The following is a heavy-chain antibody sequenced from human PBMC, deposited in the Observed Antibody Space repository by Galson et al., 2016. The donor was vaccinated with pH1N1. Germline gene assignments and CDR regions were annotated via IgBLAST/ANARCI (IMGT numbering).Heavy chain of an antibody. D-gene: IGHD7-27*01. CDR2: ISGNNGDS. CDR3: ARKGTGWPLDY. J-gene: IGHJ4*02. Sequence: SVKVSCKASGFTFTTYGFTWVRQAPGQGLEWMGWISGNNGDSHYAQKAKGRVTVTIDTSTSTAYLEVRGLTSDDTAGYYCARKGTGWPLDYWGQGTLVTVSS. CDR1: GFTFTTYG. V-gene: IGHV1-18*01.